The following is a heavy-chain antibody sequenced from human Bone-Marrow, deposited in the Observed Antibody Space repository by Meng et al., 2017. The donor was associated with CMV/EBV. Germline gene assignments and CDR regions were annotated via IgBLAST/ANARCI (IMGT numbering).Heavy chain of an antibody. V-gene: IGHV3-20*04. J-gene: IGHJ4*02. Sequence: GESLKISCAASGFTFDDYGMSWVRQAPGKGLEWVSGINWNGGSTGYADSVKGRFTITRDNAKNSLYLQMNSLRAEDTALYYCARVTEVIRYGGYEDYWGQGTLVTVSS. CDR2: INWNGGST. CDR1: GFTFDDYG. D-gene: IGHD5-12*01. CDR3: ARVTEVIRYGGYEDY.